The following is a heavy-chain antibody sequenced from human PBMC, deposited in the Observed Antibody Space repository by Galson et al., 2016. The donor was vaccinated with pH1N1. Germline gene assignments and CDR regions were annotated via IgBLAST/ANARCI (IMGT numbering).Heavy chain of an antibody. CDR1: SSGSYY. J-gene: IGHJ4*02. CDR2: INQDGSQK. V-gene: IGHV3-7*01. D-gene: IGHD6-13*01. Sequence: SSGSYYWSWIRQAPGKGLEWVANINQDGSQKYYVDSVRGRFTISRDNAKNSLYLQMNSLRAEDTAVYYCARAIGASGAFWGQGTLVTVSS. CDR3: ARAIGASGAF.